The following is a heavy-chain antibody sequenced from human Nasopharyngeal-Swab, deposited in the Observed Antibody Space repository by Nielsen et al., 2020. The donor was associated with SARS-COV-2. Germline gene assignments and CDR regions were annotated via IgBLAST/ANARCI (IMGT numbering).Heavy chain of an antibody. D-gene: IGHD5-12*01. CDR1: GYTFTSYD. CDR3: ARGFIVVTIFHYYYYMDV. V-gene: IGHV1-8*01. J-gene: IGHJ6*03. CDR2: MNPNSGNT. Sequence: ASVKVSCKASGYTFTSYDINWVRQATVQGLEWLGWMNPNSGNTGYAQKFQGRVTMTRNTSLSTAYMELSSLRSEDTAVYYCARGFIVVTIFHYYYYMDVWGKGTTVTVSS.